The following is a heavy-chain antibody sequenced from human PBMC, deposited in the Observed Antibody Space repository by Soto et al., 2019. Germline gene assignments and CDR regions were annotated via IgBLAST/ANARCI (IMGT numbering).Heavy chain of an antibody. CDR1: GFTFSIYG. Sequence: GGSLRLSCAASGFTFSIYGMHWVRQAPGKGLEWVAVISYDGSNKYYADSVKGRFTISRDNSKNTLYLQMNSLRAEDTAVYYCAKDHGGITRFRGDTTAPWGQGTLVLVSS. J-gene: IGHJ1*01. CDR2: ISYDGSNK. V-gene: IGHV3-30*18. D-gene: IGHD3-10*01. CDR3: AKDHGGITRFRGDTTAP.